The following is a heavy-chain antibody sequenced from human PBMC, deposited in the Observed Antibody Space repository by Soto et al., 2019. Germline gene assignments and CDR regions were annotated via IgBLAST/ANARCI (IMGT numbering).Heavy chain of an antibody. CDR1: GFTFSSYA. D-gene: IGHD4-17*01. Sequence: QVQLVESGGGVVQPGRSLSLSCAASGFTFSSYAMHWVRQAPGKGLEWVAVISYDGSNKYYADSVKGRFTISRDNSKNTLYLQMSSLRAEDTAVYYCARADYGDYVSLWLGRGNWFDPWGQGTLVTVSS. CDR2: ISYDGSNK. CDR3: ARADYGDYVSLWLGRGNWFDP. J-gene: IGHJ5*02. V-gene: IGHV3-30-3*01.